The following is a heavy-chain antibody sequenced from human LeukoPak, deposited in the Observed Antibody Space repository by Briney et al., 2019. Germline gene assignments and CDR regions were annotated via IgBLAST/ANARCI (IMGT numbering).Heavy chain of an antibody. CDR1: GCSLSTYY. CDR3: ARLDLTGFDS. Sequence: SGTLSLTCTDSGCSLSTYYWSWIRQPPEKGREWIWYIYHSRSTNYNHYLESRVTISVDTSKYQFSVILRCVTAADTAVYYYARLDLTGFDSWGQGTLVTVSS. D-gene: IGHD1-14*01. CDR2: IYHSRST. J-gene: IGHJ5*01. V-gene: IGHV4-59*01.